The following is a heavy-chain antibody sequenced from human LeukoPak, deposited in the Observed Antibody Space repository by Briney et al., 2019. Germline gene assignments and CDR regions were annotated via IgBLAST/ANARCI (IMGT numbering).Heavy chain of an antibody. Sequence: PPETLSLTCTVSGGSISSSSYYWGWIRQPPGKGLEWIGSIYYSGSTYYNPSLKSRVTISVDTSKNRFSLKLSSVTAADTAVYYCASDKRITMIVDAFDIWGQGTMVTVSS. CDR2: IYYSGST. D-gene: IGHD3-22*01. CDR3: ASDKRITMIVDAFDI. CDR1: GGSISSSSYY. J-gene: IGHJ3*02. V-gene: IGHV4-39*07.